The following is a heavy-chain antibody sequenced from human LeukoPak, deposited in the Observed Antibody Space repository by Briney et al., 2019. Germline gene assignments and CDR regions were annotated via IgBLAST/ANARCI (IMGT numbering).Heavy chain of an antibody. V-gene: IGHV3-30*04. CDR3: ARDQSSSWSLSLDY. CDR2: ISYDASNE. Sequence: GGSLRLSCAASGFTFSSYAMHWVRKAPGKGLEWVVLISYDASNEYYADSVKGRFTISRDNSKNTLYLQMNSLRAEDTAVYYCARDQSSSWSLSLDYWGQGTLVTVSS. D-gene: IGHD6-13*01. J-gene: IGHJ4*02. CDR1: GFTFSSYA.